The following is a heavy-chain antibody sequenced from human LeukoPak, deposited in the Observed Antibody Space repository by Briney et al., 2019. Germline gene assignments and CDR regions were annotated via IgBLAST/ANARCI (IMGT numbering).Heavy chain of an antibody. CDR2: MSSSSSYI. D-gene: IGHD3-22*01. CDR3: ARRRGYYDSSGYYFRLDFDY. CDR1: GFTFSSYT. V-gene: IGHV3-21*01. J-gene: IGHJ4*02. Sequence: GGSLRLSCAASGFTFSSYTMNWVRQAPGKGLEWVSSMSSSSSYIYYADSVKGRFTISRDNAKNSLYLQMNSLRAADTAVYYCARRRGYYDSSGYYFRLDFDYWGQGTLVTVSS.